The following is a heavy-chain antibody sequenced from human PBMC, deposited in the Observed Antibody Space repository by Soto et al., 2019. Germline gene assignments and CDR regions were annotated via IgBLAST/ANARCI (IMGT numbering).Heavy chain of an antibody. CDR2: IFYSGST. CDR1: GGSISSYY. D-gene: IGHD1-1*01. Sequence: SETLSLTCPVSGGSISSYYWGWIRQPPGKGLEWIGHIFYSGSTNYNPSLESRITISVDTSNNQFSLKLKSVTAADTALYYCARHYPIGNNWNYFDYWGQGTLVTVSS. CDR3: ARHYPIGNNWNYFDY. V-gene: IGHV4-59*08. J-gene: IGHJ4*02.